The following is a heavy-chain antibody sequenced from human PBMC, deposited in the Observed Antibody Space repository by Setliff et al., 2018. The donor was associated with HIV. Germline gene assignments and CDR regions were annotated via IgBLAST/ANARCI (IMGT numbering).Heavy chain of an antibody. CDR3: ARGLPGTYRYSYYYYYMDV. CDR2: INHSGST. V-gene: IGHV4-34*01. CDR1: GGSFSGYY. D-gene: IGHD3-16*02. J-gene: IGHJ6*03. Sequence: SETLSLTCAVYGGSFSGYYWSWIRQPPGKGLEWIEEINHSGSTNYNPSLRSRVTISIDTSKNQFSLKVSSVTAADTALYYCARGLPGTYRYSYYYYYMDVWDKGTTVTVSS.